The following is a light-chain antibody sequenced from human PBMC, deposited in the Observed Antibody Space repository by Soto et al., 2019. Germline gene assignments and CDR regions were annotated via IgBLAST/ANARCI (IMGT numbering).Light chain of an antibody. CDR1: QSVKTSY. Sequence: DIVLTQSPGTLSLSPGERATLSCRASQSVKTSYLAWYQQKPGQAPRLLIFGASSRATGIPDRFIGSGSGTDFTLTISRLEHEDFAVYYCQQYGTSPTTFGQGTKVEIK. V-gene: IGKV3-20*01. CDR2: GAS. J-gene: IGKJ1*01. CDR3: QQYGTSPTT.